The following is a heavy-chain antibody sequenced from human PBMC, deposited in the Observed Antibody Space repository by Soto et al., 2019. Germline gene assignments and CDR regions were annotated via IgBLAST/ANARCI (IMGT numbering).Heavy chain of an antibody. CDR2: IYSGGST. CDR1: GFTVSSNY. D-gene: IGHD5-18*01. J-gene: IGHJ4*02. Sequence: EVQLVESGGGLIQPGGSLRLSCAASGFTVSSNYMSWVRQAPGKGLEWVSVIYSGGSTYYADSVKGRFTISRDNSKNTLYLQMNSLRAEDTAVYYCARVSVEMATAIDYWGQGTLVTVSS. V-gene: IGHV3-53*01. CDR3: ARVSVEMATAIDY.